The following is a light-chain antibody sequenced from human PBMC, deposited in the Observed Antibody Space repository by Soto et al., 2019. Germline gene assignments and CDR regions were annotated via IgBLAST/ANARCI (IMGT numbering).Light chain of an antibody. CDR3: RSYAGSNSFV. CDR2: EVT. Sequence: QSALTQPPSASGSPGQSVTISCTGTSTDVGAYNYVSWYQQRPGKAPKLMIFEVTKRPSGVPDRFSGPKSGNTASLTVSGVQADDEADYYCRSYAGSNSFVFGTGTKVTVL. CDR1: STDVGAYNY. V-gene: IGLV2-8*01. J-gene: IGLJ1*01.